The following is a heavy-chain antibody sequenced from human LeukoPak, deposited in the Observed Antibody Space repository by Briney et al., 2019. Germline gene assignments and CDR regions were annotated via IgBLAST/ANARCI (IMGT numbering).Heavy chain of an antibody. Sequence: SETLSLTCTVSGGSISSGASYYWGWIRQPPGKGLECFGSIYYSGSSYYNPSLKSRVSISVDTSKNQFSLRLTSVTDTDTAVYYCARVKRDPYSSILYWGQGTLATVSS. CDR2: IYYSGSS. J-gene: IGHJ4*02. D-gene: IGHD6-13*01. V-gene: IGHV4-39*01. CDR1: GGSISSGASYY. CDR3: ARVKRDPYSSILY.